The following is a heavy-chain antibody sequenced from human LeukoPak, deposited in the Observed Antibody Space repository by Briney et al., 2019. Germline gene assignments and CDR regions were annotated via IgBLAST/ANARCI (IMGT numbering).Heavy chain of an antibody. D-gene: IGHD2-2*01. V-gene: IGHV4-34*01. J-gene: IGHJ4*02. CDR2: INHSGST. Sequence: SETLTLTCAVYGGSFSGYYWSWIRQPPGKGLEWIGEINHSGSTNYNPSLKSRVTISVDTSKNQFSLKLSSVTAADTAVYYCARAGYGGYCSSTSCYQWWGQGTLVTVSS. CDR1: GGSFSGYY. CDR3: ARAGYGGYCSSTSCYQW.